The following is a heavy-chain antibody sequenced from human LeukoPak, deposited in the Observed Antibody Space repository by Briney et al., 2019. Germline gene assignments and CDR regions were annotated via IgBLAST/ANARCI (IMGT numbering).Heavy chain of an antibody. CDR1: GFTFSSYS. Sequence: NPGGSLRLSCAASGFTFSSYSMNWVRQAPGKGLEWVSSISSSSSYIYYADSVKGRFTISRDNAKNSLYLQMNSLRAEDTAVYYCARTSYYYDSSGHIDAFDIWGQGTMVTVSP. D-gene: IGHD3-22*01. CDR3: ARTSYYYDSSGHIDAFDI. CDR2: ISSSSSYI. J-gene: IGHJ3*02. V-gene: IGHV3-21*01.